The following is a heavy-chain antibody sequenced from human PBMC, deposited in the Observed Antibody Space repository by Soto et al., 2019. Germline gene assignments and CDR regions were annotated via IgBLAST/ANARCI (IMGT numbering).Heavy chain of an antibody. J-gene: IGHJ4*02. CDR3: AREYSGSHFGY. CDR2: ISYDGSNK. CDR1: GFTFSIYA. D-gene: IGHD1-26*01. Sequence: GGSLRLSCAASGFTFSIYAMHLVRQSPGKGLEWVASISYDGSNKYYADSVKGRFTISRDNSKNTLYLQMNSLRAEDTAVYYCAREYSGSHFGYWGQGTLITVSS. V-gene: IGHV3-30-3*01.